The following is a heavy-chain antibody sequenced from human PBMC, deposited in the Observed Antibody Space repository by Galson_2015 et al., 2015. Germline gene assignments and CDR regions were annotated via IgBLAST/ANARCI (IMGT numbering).Heavy chain of an antibody. D-gene: IGHD2-2*01. CDR3: ASEVVPAAIPPDAFDI. CDR2: ISYDGSNK. V-gene: IGHV3-30*03. Sequence: SLRLSCAASGFTFSSYGMHWVRQAPGKGLEWVAVISYDGSNKYYADSVKGRFTISRDNSKNTLYLQMNSLRAEDTAVYYCASEVVPAAIPPDAFDIWGQGTMVTVSS. CDR1: GFTFSSYG. J-gene: IGHJ3*02.